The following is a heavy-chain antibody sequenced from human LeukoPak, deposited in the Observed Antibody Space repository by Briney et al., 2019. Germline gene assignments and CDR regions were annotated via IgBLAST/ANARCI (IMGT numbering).Heavy chain of an antibody. D-gene: IGHD6-19*01. CDR3: ASTPPTGYSSGWVNWYFDL. CDR1: GGSISSYY. Sequence: SETLSLTCTVSGGSISSYYWSWIRQPPGKGLEWIGYIYYSGSTNYNPSLKSRVTISVDTSKNQFSLKLSYVTAADTAVYYWASTPPTGYSSGWVNWYFDLWGRGTLVTVSS. V-gene: IGHV4-59*01. CDR2: IYYSGST. J-gene: IGHJ2*01.